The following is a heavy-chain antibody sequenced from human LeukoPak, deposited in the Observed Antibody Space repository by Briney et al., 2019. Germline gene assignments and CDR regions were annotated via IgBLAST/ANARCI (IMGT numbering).Heavy chain of an antibody. CDR3: ARAAPYYYGSGSYFDY. CDR2: INHSGST. V-gene: IGHV4-34*01. Sequence: SETLSLTCAVYGGSFSGYYWSWIRQPPGKGLEWIGEINHSGSTNYNPSLKSRVTISVDTSKNQFSLKLSSVTAADTVVYYCARAAPYYYGSGSYFDYWGQGTLVTVSS. D-gene: IGHD3-10*01. J-gene: IGHJ4*02. CDR1: GGSFSGYY.